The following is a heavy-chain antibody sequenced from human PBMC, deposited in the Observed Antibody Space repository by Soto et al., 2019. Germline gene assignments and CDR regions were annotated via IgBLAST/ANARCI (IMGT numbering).Heavy chain of an antibody. D-gene: IGHD4-17*01. Sequence: GGSLRLSCAASGFTFSSYAMHWVRQAPGKGLEWVAVISYDGSNKYYADSVKGRFTISRDNSKNTLYLQMNSLRAEDTAVYYCARAPVRHFDYWGQGTLVTVSS. CDR2: ISYDGSNK. CDR3: ARAPVRHFDY. V-gene: IGHV3-30-3*01. CDR1: GFTFSSYA. J-gene: IGHJ4*02.